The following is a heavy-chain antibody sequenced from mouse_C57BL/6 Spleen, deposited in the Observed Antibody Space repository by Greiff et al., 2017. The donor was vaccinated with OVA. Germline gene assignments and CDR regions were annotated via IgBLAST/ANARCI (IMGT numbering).Heavy chain of an antibody. J-gene: IGHJ2*01. CDR2: IYPGDGDT. CDR3: ARENSLYSFDY. V-gene: IGHV1-82*01. Sequence: QVQLQQPGPELVKPGASVKISCKASGYAFSSSWMNWVKQRPGKGLEWIGRIYPGDGDTNYNGEFKGKATLTADNSSSTAYMQLSSLTSEESAVYFCARENSLYSFDYWGPGATLTVSS. CDR1: GYAFSSSW. D-gene: IGHD6-2*01.